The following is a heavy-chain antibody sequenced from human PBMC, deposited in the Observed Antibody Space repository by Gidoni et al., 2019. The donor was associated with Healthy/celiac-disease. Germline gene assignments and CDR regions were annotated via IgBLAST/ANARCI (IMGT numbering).Heavy chain of an antibody. CDR2: ISSSSSTI. D-gene: IGHD3-22*01. CDR3: ARDGGGYYYFGDAFDI. J-gene: IGHJ3*02. CDR1: GFTFSSYS. V-gene: IGHV3-48*01. Sequence: EVQLVESGGGLVQPGGSLRLSCAASGFTFSSYSMNWVRQAPGKGLEWVSYISSSSSTIYYADSVKGRFNISRDNAKNSLYLQMNSLRAEDTAVYYCARDGGGYYYFGDAFDIWGQGTMVTVSS.